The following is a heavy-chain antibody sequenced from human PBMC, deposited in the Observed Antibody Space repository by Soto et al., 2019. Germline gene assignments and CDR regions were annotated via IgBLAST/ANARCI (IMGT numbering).Heavy chain of an antibody. Sequence: PGGSLRLSCAASGFTFSSYWMTWVRQAPGRGLEWVANIKQDGSEKYYVDSVKGRFTISRDNAKNSLYLQMNSMRAEDTAVYYCARDLREYDYWGQGTLVTVSS. CDR2: IKQDGSEK. J-gene: IGHJ4*02. D-gene: IGHD3-10*01. V-gene: IGHV3-7*03. CDR3: ARDLREYDY. CDR1: GFTFSSYW.